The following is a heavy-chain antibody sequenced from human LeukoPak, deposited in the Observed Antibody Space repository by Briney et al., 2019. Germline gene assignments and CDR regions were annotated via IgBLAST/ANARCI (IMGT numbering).Heavy chain of an antibody. CDR2: IGASGRAI. Sequence: QPGGSLRLSCAGSGFIFSSFEMNWVRQAPGKGLEWVSYIGASGRAIYYAGSVKGRFTISRDNSKNTLYLQMNSLRAEDTAVYYCARAGYSSSWYYFDYWGQGTLVTVSS. CDR1: GFIFSSFE. CDR3: ARAGYSSSWYYFDY. J-gene: IGHJ4*02. V-gene: IGHV3-48*01. D-gene: IGHD6-13*01.